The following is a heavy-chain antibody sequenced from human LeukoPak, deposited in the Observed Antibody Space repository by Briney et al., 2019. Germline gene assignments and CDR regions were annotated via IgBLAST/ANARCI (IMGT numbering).Heavy chain of an antibody. J-gene: IGHJ4*02. V-gene: IGHV3-66*01. D-gene: IGHD2-21*02. CDR3: ARFCGGDCSGSIDY. Sequence: GGSLRLSCAASGFTVSSNYMSWVRQAPGKGLEWVSVIYSGGSTYYADSVKGRFTISRDNSKNTLYLQMNSLRAEDTAVYSCARFCGGDCSGSIDYWGQGTLVTVSS. CDR1: GFTVSSNY. CDR2: IYSGGST.